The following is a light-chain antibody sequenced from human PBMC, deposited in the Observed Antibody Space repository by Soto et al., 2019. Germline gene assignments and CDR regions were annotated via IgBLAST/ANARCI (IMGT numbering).Light chain of an antibody. CDR3: QHYDNLPYT. J-gene: IGKJ2*01. V-gene: IGKV1-33*01. CDR1: QDISNY. Sequence: DIQMTQSPSSLSASVGDRVTITCQASQDISNYLNWYQQKPGKVPELLIYDASILETGVPSRFSGSGSGTDFTFTISSLQPEDIATYYCQHYDNLPYTFGQGTKLEIE. CDR2: DAS.